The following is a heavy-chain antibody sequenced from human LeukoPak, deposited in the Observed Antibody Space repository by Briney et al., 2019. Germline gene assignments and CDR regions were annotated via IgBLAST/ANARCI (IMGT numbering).Heavy chain of an antibody. Sequence: SHTLSLTCSVSGGSLNPYYWSWIRQSAGKALEGGGRLYTNGYTAYNPSVTGRVTMSVDTSKNPIYLKLSSATAADTALYYCARYCNDGCFGTFDVWGQGTMVTVS. CDR1: GGSLNPYY. CDR2: LYTNGYT. CDR3: ARYCNDGCFGTFDV. D-gene: IGHD2/OR15-2a*01. V-gene: IGHV4-4*07. J-gene: IGHJ3*01.